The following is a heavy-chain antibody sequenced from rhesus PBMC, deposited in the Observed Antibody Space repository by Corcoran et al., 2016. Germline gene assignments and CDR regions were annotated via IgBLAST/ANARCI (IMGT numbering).Heavy chain of an antibody. J-gene: IGHJ4*01. CDR1: GYSISSGYG. V-gene: IGHV4-122*02. Sequence: QLQLQESGPGLVKPSETLSLTCAVSGYSISSGYGWSWIRQPPGKGLEWIGYISYSGSTSNNPSLKSRVTISRDTSKNQLYLKLSSVTAADTAVYYCARDTRIVVVITGGFDYWGQGVLVTVSS. CDR3: ARDTRIVVVITGGFDY. D-gene: IGHD3-16*01. CDR2: ISYSGST.